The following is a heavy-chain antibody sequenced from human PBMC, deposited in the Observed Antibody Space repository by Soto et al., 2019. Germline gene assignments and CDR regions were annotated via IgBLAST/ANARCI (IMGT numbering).Heavy chain of an antibody. CDR1: GFTFSSYG. Sequence: EVQLLESGGGLVQPGGSLRLSCAASGFTFSSYGMSWVRQAPGKGLEWVSAISSSGGSAYYADSVKRRFTISRDNSKNTLYLQMNSLRAEDTAVYYCARGATSPSYWGQGTLVTVSS. J-gene: IGHJ4*02. CDR2: ISSSGGSA. V-gene: IGHV3-23*01. CDR3: ARGATSPSY.